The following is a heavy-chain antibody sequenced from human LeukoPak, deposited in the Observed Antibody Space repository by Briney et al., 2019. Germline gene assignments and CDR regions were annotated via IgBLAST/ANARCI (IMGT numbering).Heavy chain of an antibody. CDR1: GYTFTSYY. D-gene: IGHD2-8*01. CDR3: AREDCTNGVCYGGTVDY. V-gene: IGHV1-46*01. J-gene: IGHJ4*02. CDR2: INPSGGST. Sequence: GASVTVSCKASGYTFTSYYMHWVRQAPGQGLEWMGIINPSGGSTSYAQKFQGRVTMTRDTSTSTVYMELSSLRSEDTAVYYCAREDCTNGVCYGGTVDYWGQGTLVTVSS.